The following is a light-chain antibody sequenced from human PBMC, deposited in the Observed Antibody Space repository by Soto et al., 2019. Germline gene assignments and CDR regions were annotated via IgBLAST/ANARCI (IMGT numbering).Light chain of an antibody. J-gene: IGKJ2*01. CDR2: GAS. Sequence: ESGLKQSPGTMSLSPGERATLSCGASQSVSSSCLAWYQQKPGQAPRLLIYGASSRATGIPDRFSGSGSGTDFTLTISRLEPEDFAVYYCQQYGSSGYTFGQGTKLEIK. V-gene: IGKV3-20*01. CDR1: QSVSSSC. CDR3: QQYGSSGYT.